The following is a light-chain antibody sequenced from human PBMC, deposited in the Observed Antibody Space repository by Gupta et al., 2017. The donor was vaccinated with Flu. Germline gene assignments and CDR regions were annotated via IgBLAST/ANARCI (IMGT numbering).Light chain of an antibody. V-gene: IGKV3-15*01. CDR1: QSVSSN. Sequence: ATLSVSPGERATLSCRASQSVSSNLAWYQQKPGQAPRLLIYGASTRATGIPARFSGSGSGTEFTLTISSLQSEDFAVYYCQQYNNWPPLTFGGGTXVEIK. J-gene: IGKJ4*01. CDR3: QQYNNWPPLT. CDR2: GAS.